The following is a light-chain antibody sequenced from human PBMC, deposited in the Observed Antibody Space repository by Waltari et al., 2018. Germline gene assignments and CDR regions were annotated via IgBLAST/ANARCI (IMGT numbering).Light chain of an antibody. CDR3: QQSYS. CDR2: AAS. J-gene: IGKJ5*01. V-gene: IGKV1-39*01. CDR1: QSSSDY. Sequence: DIQMTQSPSSLSASVGDRVTIPCRASQSSSDYLNWYQQKPGKAPKLLIYAASTLQSGVPSRFSGSGSGTDFALTIGSLQPEDFATYYCQQSYSFGQGTRLEIK.